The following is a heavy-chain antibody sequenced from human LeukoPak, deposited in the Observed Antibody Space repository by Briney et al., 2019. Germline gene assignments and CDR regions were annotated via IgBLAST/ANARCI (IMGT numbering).Heavy chain of an antibody. D-gene: IGHD6-13*01. J-gene: IGHJ6*03. CDR3: ARDSSSWWGSSGSWSYMDV. CDR2: INPSGLWS. Sequence: ASVKVSCKASGYTFTRHYMHWVRQAPGQGLEWMGVINPSGLWSSSAQKFQGRVTMTRDMSTSTVYMELSSLRSEDTAVYYCARDSSSWWGSSGSWSYMDVWGKGTTVTVSS. V-gene: IGHV1-46*01. CDR1: GYTFTRHY.